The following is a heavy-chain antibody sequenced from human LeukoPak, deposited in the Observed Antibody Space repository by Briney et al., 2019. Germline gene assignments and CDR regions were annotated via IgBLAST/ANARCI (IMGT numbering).Heavy chain of an antibody. CDR3: ARGEAAAGTLGSDWFDP. V-gene: IGHV4-34*01. CDR2: INHSGST. D-gene: IGHD6-13*01. J-gene: IGHJ5*02. CDR1: GGSFSGYY. Sequence: SETLSLTCAVYGGSFSGYYWSWIRQPPGKGLEWIGEINHSGSTNYNPSLKSRVTISVDTSKNQFSLKLSSVTAADTAVYYCARGEAAAGTLGSDWFDPWGQGTLVTVSS.